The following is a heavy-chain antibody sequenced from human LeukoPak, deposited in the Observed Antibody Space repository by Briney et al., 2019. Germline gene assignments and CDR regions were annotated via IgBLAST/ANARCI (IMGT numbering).Heavy chain of an antibody. CDR3: ARDDYSSGLFDY. J-gene: IGHJ4*02. V-gene: IGHV1-18*01. CDR1: GYTFTSYG. D-gene: IGHD4-11*01. Sequence: ASVKVSCKASGYTFTSYGISWVRQAPGQGLEWMGWISAYNGNTNYAQKFQGRVTITTDESTSTAYMELSSLRSEDTAVYYCARDDYSSGLFDYWGQGTLVTVSS. CDR2: ISAYNGNT.